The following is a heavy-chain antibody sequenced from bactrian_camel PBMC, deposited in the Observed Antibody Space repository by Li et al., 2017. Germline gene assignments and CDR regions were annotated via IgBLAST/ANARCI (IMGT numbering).Heavy chain of an antibody. CDR2: LASDGST. CDR3: AADSVGRCRARGWVERPSVAAYDY. Sequence: HVQLVESGGGSVEAGGSLTLTCEVSGDTHSSYCMGWFRQAPGKERVGVVALASDGSTWYADSVKGRFTISKDDTKDTLYLQMNSLKPEDTAMYYCAADSVGRCRARGWVERPSVAAYDYWGQGTQVTVS. J-gene: IGHJ4*01. D-gene: IGHD3*01. V-gene: IGHV3S55*01. CDR1: GDTHSSYC.